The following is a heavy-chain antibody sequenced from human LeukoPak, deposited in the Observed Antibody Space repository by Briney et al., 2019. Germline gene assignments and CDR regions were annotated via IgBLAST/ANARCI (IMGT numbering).Heavy chain of an antibody. Sequence: PSETLSLTCTVSGGSISSYYWSWIRQPAGKGLEWIGRIYTSGSTNYNPSLKSRVTMSVDTSKNQFSLKLSSVTAADTAVYYCARAVGTGSFQTYYYYMDLWGKGTTVTISS. CDR1: GGSISSYY. D-gene: IGHD3-10*01. V-gene: IGHV4-4*07. CDR2: IYTSGST. J-gene: IGHJ6*03. CDR3: ARAVGTGSFQTYYYYMDL.